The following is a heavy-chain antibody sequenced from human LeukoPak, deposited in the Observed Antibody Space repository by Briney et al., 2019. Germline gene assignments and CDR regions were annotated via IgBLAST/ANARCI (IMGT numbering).Heavy chain of an antibody. Sequence: SETLSLTCTVSGGSISSSSYYWGWIRQPPGKGLEWIGSIYYSGSTYYNPSLKSRVTISVDTSKNQFSLKLSSVTAADTAVYYCARGGYYDSSGPSVDVWGQGTTVTVSS. CDR3: ARGGYYDSSGPSVDV. CDR2: IYYSGST. D-gene: IGHD3-22*01. J-gene: IGHJ6*02. V-gene: IGHV4-39*07. CDR1: GGSISSSSYY.